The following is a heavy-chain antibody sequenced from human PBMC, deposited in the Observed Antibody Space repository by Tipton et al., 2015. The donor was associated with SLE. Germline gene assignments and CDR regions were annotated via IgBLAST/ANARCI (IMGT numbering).Heavy chain of an antibody. CDR2: IYTSGST. V-gene: IGHV4-61*09. J-gene: IGHJ3*01. Sequence: TLSLTCTVSGGSLSSGSYYWSWIRQPAGKGLEWIGQIYTSGSTRYNPSLNGRVTISVDTSKNQFSLKLSSVTASDTAVYYCARTEVGGYSHDAFDLWGHGTMVTVSS. D-gene: IGHD6-25*01. CDR3: ARTEVGGYSHDAFDL. CDR1: GGSLSSGSYY.